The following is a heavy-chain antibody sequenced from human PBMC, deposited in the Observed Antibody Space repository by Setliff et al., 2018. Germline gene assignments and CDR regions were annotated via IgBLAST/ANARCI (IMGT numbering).Heavy chain of an antibody. D-gene: IGHD3-3*01. CDR3: ARIRPDYDFWSGYYGAYYYYYMDV. V-gene: IGHV2-70*11. CDR1: GFSLSTSGMC. J-gene: IGHJ6*03. Sequence: SGPTLVNPTQTLTLTCTFSGFSLSTSGMCVSWIRQPPGKALEWLARIDWDDDKYYSTSLRTRLTISKDTSKNQVVLTMTNMDPVDTATYYCARIRPDYDFWSGYYGAYYYYYMDVWGKGTTVTVSS. CDR2: IDWDDDK.